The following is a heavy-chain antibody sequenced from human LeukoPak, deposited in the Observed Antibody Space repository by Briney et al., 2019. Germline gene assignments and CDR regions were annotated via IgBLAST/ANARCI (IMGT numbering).Heavy chain of an antibody. CDR2: INPNSGGT. Sequence: ASVKVSCKASGYTFTGYYIHWVRQAPGQGLEWMGRINPNSGGTNYAQKFQGRVTMTRDTSISTAYMELSRLRSDDTAVYYCASVYSSSGSGDYWGQGTLVTVSS. V-gene: IGHV1-2*06. D-gene: IGHD6-13*01. CDR1: GYTFTGYY. CDR3: ASVYSSSGSGDY. J-gene: IGHJ4*02.